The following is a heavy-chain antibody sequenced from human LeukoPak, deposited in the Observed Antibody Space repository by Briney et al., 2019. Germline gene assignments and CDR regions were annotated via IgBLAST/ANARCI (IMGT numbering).Heavy chain of an antibody. CDR1: GYTFTSYD. J-gene: IGHJ4*02. CDR2: KNPNSGNT. V-gene: IGHV1-8*01. CDR3: ARAADYYYDSSGSPDY. Sequence: ASVKVSCKASGYTFTSYDINWVRQATGQGLEWMGWKNPNSGNTGYAQKFQGRVAMTRNTSISTAYMELSSLRSEDTAVYYCARAADYYYDSSGSPDYWGQGTLVTVSS. D-gene: IGHD3-22*01.